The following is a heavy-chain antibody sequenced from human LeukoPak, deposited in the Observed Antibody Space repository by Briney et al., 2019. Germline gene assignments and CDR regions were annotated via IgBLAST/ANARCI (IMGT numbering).Heavy chain of an antibody. CDR1: GYTFISYY. Sequence: ASVKVSCKASGYTFISYYIHWVRQAPGQGLEWMGCINLNSGGTNYAQKFLGRVTMTRDTSINTAYMELSRLRSDDTAVYYCARDLKRSRARWENLGFDPWGQGTLVTVSS. J-gene: IGHJ5*02. CDR2: INLNSGGT. V-gene: IGHV1-2*02. D-gene: IGHD1-26*01. CDR3: ARDLKRSRARWENLGFDP.